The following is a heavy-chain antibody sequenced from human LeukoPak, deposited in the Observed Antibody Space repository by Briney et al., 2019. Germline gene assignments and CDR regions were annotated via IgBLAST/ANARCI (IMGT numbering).Heavy chain of an antibody. Sequence: PGGSLRLSCAASGFTFSSYWMHWVRQAPGKGLVWVPRINTDGSSTSYADSVKGRFTISRDNAKNTLYLQMNSLRAEDTAVYYCARGGDAITIFGVVNPYYYYYYMDVWGKGTTVTVSS. CDR3: ARGGDAITIFGVVNPYYYYYYMDV. D-gene: IGHD3-3*01. CDR2: INTDGSST. V-gene: IGHV3-74*01. CDR1: GFTFSSYW. J-gene: IGHJ6*03.